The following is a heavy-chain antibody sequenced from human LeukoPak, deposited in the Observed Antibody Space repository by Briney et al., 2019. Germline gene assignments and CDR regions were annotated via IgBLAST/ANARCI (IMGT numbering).Heavy chain of an antibody. CDR3: ARDGSSSSGQYFQH. CDR2: INPSGGST. D-gene: IGHD6-6*01. V-gene: IGHV1-46*01. Sequence: ASVKVSCKASGGTVSSYAISWVRQAPGQGLEWMGIINPSGGSTSYAQKFQGRVTMTRDTSTSTVYMELSSLRSEDTAVYYCARDGSSSSGQYFQHWGQGTLVTVSS. CDR1: GGTVSSYA. J-gene: IGHJ1*01.